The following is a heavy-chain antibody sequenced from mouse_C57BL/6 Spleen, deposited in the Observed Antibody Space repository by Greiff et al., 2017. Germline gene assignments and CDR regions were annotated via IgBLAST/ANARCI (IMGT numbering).Heavy chain of an antibody. J-gene: IGHJ4*01. CDR3: ARGPYDYDGAMDY. D-gene: IGHD2-4*01. Sequence: EVKLMESEGGLVQPGSSMKLSCTASGFTFSDYYMAWVRQVPEKGLEWVANINYDGSSTYYLDSLKSRFIISRDNAKNILYLQMSSLKSEDTATYYCARGPYDYDGAMDYWGQGTSVTVSS. CDR2: INYDGSST. CDR1: GFTFSDYY. V-gene: IGHV5-16*01.